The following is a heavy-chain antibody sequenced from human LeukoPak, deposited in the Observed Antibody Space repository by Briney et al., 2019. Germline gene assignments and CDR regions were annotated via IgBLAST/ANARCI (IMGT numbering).Heavy chain of an antibody. CDR2: INPNSGGT. CDR1: GYTFTVYF. J-gene: IGHJ4*02. D-gene: IGHD1-26*01. CDR3: ARGLGGSGSYFLTFDY. V-gene: IGHV1-2*02. Sequence: ASVKVSCKASGYTFTVYFMHWVRQAPGQGLEWMGWINPNSGGTNYAQKFQGRVTMARDTSISTAYMELSRLRSDDTAVYYCARGLGGSGSYFLTFDYWGQGTLVTVSS.